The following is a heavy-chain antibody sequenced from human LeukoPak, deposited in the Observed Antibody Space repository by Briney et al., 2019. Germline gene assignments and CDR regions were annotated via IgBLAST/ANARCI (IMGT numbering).Heavy chain of an antibody. CDR1: GFTFSTYS. V-gene: IGHV3-48*02. Sequence: QPGGCLRLSCAASGFTFSTYSMNWVRQAPGKGLEWVSYITSSSSTIYYADSVRGRFTISRDNAKNSLYLQMNSLRDEDTAVYYCARVDWMIVAFDIWGQGTMVTVSS. D-gene: IGHD3-22*01. CDR2: ITSSSSTI. J-gene: IGHJ3*02. CDR3: ARVDWMIVAFDI.